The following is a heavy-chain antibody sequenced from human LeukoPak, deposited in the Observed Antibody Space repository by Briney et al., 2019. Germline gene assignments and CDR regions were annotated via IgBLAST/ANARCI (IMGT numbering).Heavy chain of an antibody. CDR2: ITVSTSNI. Sequence: AGSLRLSCAVSGFTFSSYVMNWVRQAPGKGLELVSSITVSTSNINYADSVKGRFTISRDNAKNSMFLQMNSLRAEDTAVYYCARGYCSGGSCHFDSWGQGTLVTVSS. J-gene: IGHJ4*02. CDR3: ARGYCSGGSCHFDS. D-gene: IGHD2-15*01. V-gene: IGHV3-21*06. CDR1: GFTFSSYV.